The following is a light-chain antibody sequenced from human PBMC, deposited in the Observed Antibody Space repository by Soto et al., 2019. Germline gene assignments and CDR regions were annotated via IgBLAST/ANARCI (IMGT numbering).Light chain of an antibody. CDR2: AAS. CDR1: QNINTY. Sequence: DIQMTQSPSSLSASVGDRVTITCRASQNINTYLNWYQQKPGKAPKLLIFAASSLQSGVPSRFSGSGSRTDFTLTISSLQPEDFASYYCLQDYGDSWTFGQGTKVDIK. J-gene: IGKJ1*01. V-gene: IGKV1-39*01. CDR3: LQDYGDSWT.